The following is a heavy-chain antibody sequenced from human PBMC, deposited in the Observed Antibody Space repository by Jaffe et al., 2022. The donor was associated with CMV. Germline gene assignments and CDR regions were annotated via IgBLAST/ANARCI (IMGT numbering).Heavy chain of an antibody. CDR3: ARDEGYCSGGSCPREAWTFDY. Sequence: EVQLVESGGGLVQPGGSLRLSCAASGFTFSSYSMNWVRQAPGKGLEWVSYISSSSSTIYYADSVKGRFTISRDNAKNSLYLQMNSLRDEDTAVYYCARDEGYCSGGSCPREAWTFDYWGQGTLVTVSS. CDR2: ISSSSSTI. D-gene: IGHD2-15*01. V-gene: IGHV3-48*02. J-gene: IGHJ4*02. CDR1: GFTFSSYS.